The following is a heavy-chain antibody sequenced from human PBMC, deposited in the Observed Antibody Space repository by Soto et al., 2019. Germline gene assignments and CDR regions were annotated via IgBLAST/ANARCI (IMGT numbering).Heavy chain of an antibody. V-gene: IGHV4-4*02. D-gene: IGHD3-22*01. CDR3: ARNLGNYYDSSPAGHFDF. J-gene: IGHJ4*02. CDR2: IHHSGST. CDR1: GVSISSSHW. Sequence: QVQLQESGPGLVKPSGTLSLTCTVSGVSISSSHWWSWVRQPPGKGLDWIGEIHHSGSTNFNPSLKSRVTISVDNPENQFSLKLSSATAADTAVYYCARNLGNYYDSSPAGHFDFWGQGTLVTVSS.